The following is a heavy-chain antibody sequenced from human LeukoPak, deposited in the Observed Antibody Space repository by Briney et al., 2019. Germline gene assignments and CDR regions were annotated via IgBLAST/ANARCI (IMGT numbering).Heavy chain of an antibody. J-gene: IGHJ4*02. D-gene: IGHD5-12*01. V-gene: IGHV3-7*05. CDR1: GFTFSRYW. Sequence: PGGSLRLSCVASGFTFSRYWMSWVRQAPGRGLEWVASLKQDGTEKYYVDSVKGRFTISRDNAKNSLYLQMNSLRAEDTAVYYCARDMARGGYDRWSDYWGQGTLVTVSS. CDR3: ARDMARGGYDRWSDY. CDR2: LKQDGTEK.